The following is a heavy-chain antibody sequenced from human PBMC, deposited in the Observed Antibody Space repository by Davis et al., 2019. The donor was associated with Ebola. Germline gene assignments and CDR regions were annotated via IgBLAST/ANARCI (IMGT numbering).Heavy chain of an antibody. CDR2: ISSTSYYI. CDR1: GFTFSTYS. D-gene: IGHD6-19*01. CDR3: AKGGSGWPSDYSYGMGV. Sequence: GGSLRLSCAASGFTFSTYSMNWVRQAPGKGLEWVSSISSTSYYIYYADSPKGRFTISRDNSENTLYLQMNSLTVEDTAVYYCAKGGSGWPSDYSYGMGVWGKGTTVTVSS. J-gene: IGHJ6*04. V-gene: IGHV3-21*04.